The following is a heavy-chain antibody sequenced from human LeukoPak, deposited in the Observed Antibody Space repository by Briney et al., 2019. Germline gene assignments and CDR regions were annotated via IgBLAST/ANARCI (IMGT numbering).Heavy chain of an antibody. CDR2: INTNGDSA. D-gene: IGHD6-13*01. J-gene: IGHJ4*02. CDR3: AKDRVGRGRAAGSPDY. CDR1: GFKFSNYW. Sequence: GGSLRLSCAVSGFKFSNYWMNWVRQVPGKGLMWVAHINTNGDSANYADSVKGRFTISRDNSKNTLYLQMNSLRAEDTAVYYCAKDRVGRGRAAGSPDYWGQGTLVTVSS. V-gene: IGHV3-74*01.